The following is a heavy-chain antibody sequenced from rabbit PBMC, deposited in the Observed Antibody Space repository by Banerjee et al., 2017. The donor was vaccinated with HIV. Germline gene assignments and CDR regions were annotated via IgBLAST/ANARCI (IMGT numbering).Heavy chain of an antibody. D-gene: IGHD6-1*01. V-gene: IGHV1S7*01. CDR1: GFDFSSYY. CDR2: IDPVFGST. CDR3: ARDRYTYGYAGYAYAKGYAFDP. J-gene: IGHJ2*01. Sequence: QLKESGGGLVQPGGSLKLSCKASGFDFSSYYMSWVRQAPGKGLEWIGYIDPVFGSTYYASWVNGRFTISSHNAQNTLYLQLNSLTAADTATYFCARDRYTYGYAGYAYAKGYAFDPWGQGTLVTVS.